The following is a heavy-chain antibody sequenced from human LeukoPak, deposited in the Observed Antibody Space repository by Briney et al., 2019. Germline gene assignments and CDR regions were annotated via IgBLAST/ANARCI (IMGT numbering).Heavy chain of an antibody. CDR2: TYNTGST. Sequence: SETLSLTCSVSGASMSSVSNFWSWIRQSAEKGLEWIGRTYNTGSTNYNPSFKGRVTISIGTSKNQFSLNLSSVTAADTAVYYCAAGAYSGSYISFDYWGQGALVTVSS. J-gene: IGHJ4*02. V-gene: IGHV4-61*02. D-gene: IGHD1-26*01. CDR3: AAGAYSGSYISFDY. CDR1: GASMSSVSNF.